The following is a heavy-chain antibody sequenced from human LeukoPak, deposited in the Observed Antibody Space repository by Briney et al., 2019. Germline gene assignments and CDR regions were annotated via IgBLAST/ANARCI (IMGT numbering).Heavy chain of an antibody. CDR2: INENGSEK. CDR1: GFTFTRYW. D-gene: IGHD1-26*01. J-gene: IGHJ4*02. Sequence: PGGSLRLSCAASGFTFTRYWMSWVRQAPGKGLEWVANINENGSEKKYLDSVKGRFTISRDNSKNTLYLQMGSLRAEDMAVYYCARVRWELLQALAFWGQGTLVTVSS. V-gene: IGHV3-7*01. CDR3: ARVRWELLQALAF.